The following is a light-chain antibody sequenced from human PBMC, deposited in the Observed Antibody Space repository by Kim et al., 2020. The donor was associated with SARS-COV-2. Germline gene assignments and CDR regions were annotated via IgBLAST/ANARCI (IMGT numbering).Light chain of an antibody. CDR2: DAY. CDR3: QQIHRGPYP. V-gene: IGKV1-39*01. J-gene: IGKJ2*01. CDR1: ENSQNY. Sequence: ASNGDNVNLTCQTYENSQNYLNWTQKQASSAPKHLIYDAYSLPCWVPSRFSGRGFWTEFSHTNRSLQPDDFGTYYCQQIHRGPYPFGQGAKLEI.